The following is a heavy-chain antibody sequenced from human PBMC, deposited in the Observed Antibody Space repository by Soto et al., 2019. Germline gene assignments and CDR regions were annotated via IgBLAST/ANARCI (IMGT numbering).Heavy chain of an antibody. J-gene: IGHJ4*02. D-gene: IGHD2-2*01. CDR1: GGSISSYY. V-gene: IGHV4-4*07. CDR3: ARACSSNSCYDVFDY. Sequence: QVQLQESGPGLLKPSETLSLTCTVSGGSISSYYWSWIRQPAGKGLEWIGRIYTSGSTNYHPSLKSRVTMSVDTSKNQFSLKLSSVTAADTAVYYCARACSSNSCYDVFDYWGQGTLVTVSS. CDR2: IYTSGST.